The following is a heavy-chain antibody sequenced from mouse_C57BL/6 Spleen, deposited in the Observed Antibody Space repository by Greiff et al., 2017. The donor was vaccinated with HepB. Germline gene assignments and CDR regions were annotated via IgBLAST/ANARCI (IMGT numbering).Heavy chain of an antibody. Sequence: EVNVVESGGGLVKPGGSLKLSCAASGFTFSSYAMSWVRQTPEKRLEWVATISDGGSYTYYPDNVKGRFTISRDNAKNNLYLQMSHLKSEDTAMYYGARRGDYDGWFAYWGQGTQVTVSA. V-gene: IGHV5-4*03. CDR3: ARRGDYDGWFAY. CDR1: GFTFSSYA. D-gene: IGHD2-4*01. J-gene: IGHJ3*01. CDR2: ISDGGSYT.